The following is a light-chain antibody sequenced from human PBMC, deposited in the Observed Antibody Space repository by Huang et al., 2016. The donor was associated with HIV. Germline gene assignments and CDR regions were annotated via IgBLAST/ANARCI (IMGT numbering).Light chain of an antibody. J-gene: IGKJ4*01. Sequence: IVMTQTPATLPVSPGARATPSCRASQSVSTKLAWYQQKPGQTPILIIYGSTTRATGVPARFSGSGSGTDFTLTINSLHSEDFGVYCCQQYNSWHLTFGGGTKV. CDR2: GST. V-gene: IGKV3-15*01. CDR1: QSVSTK. CDR3: QQYNSWHLT.